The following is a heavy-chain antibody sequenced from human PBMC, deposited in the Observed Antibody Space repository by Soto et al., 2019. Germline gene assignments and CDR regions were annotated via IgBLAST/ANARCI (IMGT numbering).Heavy chain of an antibody. CDR1: GGSFSGYC. D-gene: IGHD3-22*01. CDR2: INHSGST. CDR3: ARLVGFNYDSSGFDY. Sequence: SETLSLTCAVYGGSFSGYCWSWIHQPPGKGLEWIGEINHSGSTNYNPSLKSRVTISVDTSKNQFSLKLSSVTAADTAVYYCARLVGFNYDSSGFDYWGQGTLVTVSS. V-gene: IGHV4-34*01. J-gene: IGHJ4*02.